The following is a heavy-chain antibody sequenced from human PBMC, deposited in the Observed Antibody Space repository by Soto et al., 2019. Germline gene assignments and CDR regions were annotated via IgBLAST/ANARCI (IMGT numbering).Heavy chain of an antibody. Sequence: LSLTCTVARRAGSDCNCRWIPHPPGKGLEWIGYIYYSGNIGYNPSLKSRVTISLDTSKSQFSLKLTSVTAADTAVYYCASLGGDNRSWCFGSWGQGTLVTVSS. V-gene: IGHV4-59*02. CDR2: IYYSGNI. CDR1: RRAGSDCN. CDR3: ASLGGDNRSWCFGS. D-gene: IGHD6-13*01. J-gene: IGHJ5*01.